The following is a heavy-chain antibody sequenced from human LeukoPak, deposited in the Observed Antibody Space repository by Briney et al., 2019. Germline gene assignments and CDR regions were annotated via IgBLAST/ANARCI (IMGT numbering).Heavy chain of an antibody. CDR2: ISGSGGST. J-gene: IGHJ4*02. D-gene: IGHD3-10*01. Sequence: GGSLRLSCAASGFTFNSYAMSWVRQAPGKGLEWVSAISGSGGSTYYADSVKGRFTISRDNSKNTLYLQMNSLRAEGTAVYYCAMGTTYYFVSGSYYLDYWGQGTLVTVSS. CDR3: AMGTTYYFVSGSYYLDY. V-gene: IGHV3-23*01. CDR1: GFTFNSYA.